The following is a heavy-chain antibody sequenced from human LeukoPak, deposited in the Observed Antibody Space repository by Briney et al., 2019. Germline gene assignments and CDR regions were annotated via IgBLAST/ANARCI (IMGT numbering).Heavy chain of an antibody. CDR1: GFTFNNYA. CDR3: AKAPLGRCTGVICYYFDY. V-gene: IGHV3-23*01. CDR2: ISGSDAGT. D-gene: IGHD2-15*01. J-gene: IGHJ4*02. Sequence: GGSLRLSCAASGFTFNNYAMSWVRQAPWKGLEWGSAISGSDAGTYYADSVKGGFTISRDNSKNTLYLQMNSLRAEDAAIYYCAKAPLGRCTGVICYYFDYWGQGPLVPVSS.